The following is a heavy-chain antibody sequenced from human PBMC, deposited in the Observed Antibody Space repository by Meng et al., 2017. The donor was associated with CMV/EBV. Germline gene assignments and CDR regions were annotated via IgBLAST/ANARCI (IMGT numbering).Heavy chain of an antibody. CDR3: VRSSGWSLFDY. CDR2: VNSNNDAT. J-gene: IGHJ4*02. CDR1: GFTFSDYY. D-gene: IGHD3-22*01. V-gene: IGHV1-2*02. Sequence: QVQLVQVGAVIKKPGASGQVSCTTSGFTFSDYYIPWVRQAPGQGLEWMGWVNSNNDATNYARKFQGRVSMTRDTSISTAHMELSRLMSDDTAVYYCVRSSGWSLFDYWGQGTLVTVSS.